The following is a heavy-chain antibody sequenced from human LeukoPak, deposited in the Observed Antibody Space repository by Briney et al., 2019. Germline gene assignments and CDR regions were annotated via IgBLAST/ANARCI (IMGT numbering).Heavy chain of an antibody. D-gene: IGHD2-15*01. Sequence: ASVKVSCKASGYTFTSYGISWVRQAPGQGLEWMGWISAYNGNTNYAQKLQGRVTMTTDTSTSTAYMELRSLRSDDTAVYYCARLGYCSGGSCYTAGYYYYYYMDVWGKGTTVTISS. V-gene: IGHV1-18*01. CDR1: GYTFTSYG. CDR2: ISAYNGNT. CDR3: ARLGYCSGGSCYTAGYYYYYYMDV. J-gene: IGHJ6*03.